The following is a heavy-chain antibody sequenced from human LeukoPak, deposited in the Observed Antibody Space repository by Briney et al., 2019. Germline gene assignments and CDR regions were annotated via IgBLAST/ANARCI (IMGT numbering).Heavy chain of an antibody. V-gene: IGHV3-23*01. Sequence: GGSLRLSYAASGFTFSSYAMSWVRQAPGKGLEWVSAISGSGGSTYYADPVKGRFTISRDNSKNTLYLQMNSLRAEDTAVYYCAKDLDYYGSRDWFDPWGQGTLVTVSS. CDR2: ISGSGGST. J-gene: IGHJ5*02. CDR1: GFTFSSYA. CDR3: AKDLDYYGSRDWFDP. D-gene: IGHD3-10*01.